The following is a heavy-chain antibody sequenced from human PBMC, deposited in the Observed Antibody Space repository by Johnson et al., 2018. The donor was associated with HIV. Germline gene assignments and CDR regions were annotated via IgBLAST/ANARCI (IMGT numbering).Heavy chain of an antibody. CDR2: IGTAGDT. CDR1: GFTFSSYD. D-gene: IGHD4-17*01. V-gene: IGHV3-13*01. J-gene: IGHJ3*02. Sequence: VLLVESGGGLVQPGGSLRLSCAASGFTFSSYDMYWVRQTTGKGLEWVSAIGTAGDTYYPGSVKGRLTISRENAKNTLYLQMNSLRAADTAGYYCARDGGNDYVDYVGGGALDIWGQGTMVTVSS. CDR3: ARDGGNDYVDYVGGGALDI.